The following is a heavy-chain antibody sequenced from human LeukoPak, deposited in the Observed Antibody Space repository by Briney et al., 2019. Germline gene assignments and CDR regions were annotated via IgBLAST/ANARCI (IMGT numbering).Heavy chain of an antibody. J-gene: IGHJ4*02. CDR3: ARGWNYAFRFDY. Sequence: GGSLRLSCAASGFTFSDYWMTSVRQAPGKGLEWVAHIKQDGSERYYGDSVKGRFTISRDNAKNLVYLQMNSLGAEDTAIYYCARGWNYAFRFDYWGQGTLVTVSS. V-gene: IGHV3-7*01. CDR1: GFTFSDYW. D-gene: IGHD1-7*01. CDR2: IKQDGSER.